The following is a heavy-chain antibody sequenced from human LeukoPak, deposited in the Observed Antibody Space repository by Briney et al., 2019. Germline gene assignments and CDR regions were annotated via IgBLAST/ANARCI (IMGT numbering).Heavy chain of an antibody. CDR2: IRYDGTNK. V-gene: IGHV3-30*02. D-gene: IGHD3-10*01. CDR3: AKDLHYYGSGYVGDY. Sequence: GGSLRPSCAASGFTFTSYGMHWIRQAPGKGLEWVAFIRYDGTNKYYADSVKGRFTISRDNSKNTLSLQMNSLRVEDTAVYYCAKDLHYYGSGYVGDYWGQGTLVTVSS. CDR1: GFTFTSYG. J-gene: IGHJ4*02.